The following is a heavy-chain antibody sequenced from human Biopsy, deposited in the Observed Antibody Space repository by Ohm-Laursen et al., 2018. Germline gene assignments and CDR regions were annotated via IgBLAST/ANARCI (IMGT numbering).Heavy chain of an antibody. Sequence: ASVTASCKASGYTFTGYYIHWVRQAPGQGLEYVGWINPNTGGTSYAQNFRGRVTLTRDTSITAAYMQLSSLRSGDTAIYYCARDMSVVTSFSTYAFDMWGQGTMVTVSS. D-gene: IGHD4-23*01. CDR1: GYTFTGYY. CDR3: ARDMSVVTSFSTYAFDM. J-gene: IGHJ3*02. CDR2: INPNTGGT. V-gene: IGHV1-2*02.